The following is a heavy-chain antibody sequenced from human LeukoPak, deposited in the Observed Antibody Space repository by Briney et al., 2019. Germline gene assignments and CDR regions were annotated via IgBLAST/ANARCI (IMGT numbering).Heavy chain of an antibody. Sequence: PGGSLRLSCAASGFTFNTYWMTWVRQAPGKGLEWVSAISGSGGSTYYADSVKGRFTISRDNAKNSLYLQMNSLRAEDTAVYYCARDKIGGFDYWGQGTLVTVSS. CDR3: ARDKIGGFDY. J-gene: IGHJ4*02. D-gene: IGHD3-16*01. CDR1: GFTFNTYW. V-gene: IGHV3-21*04. CDR2: ISGSGGST.